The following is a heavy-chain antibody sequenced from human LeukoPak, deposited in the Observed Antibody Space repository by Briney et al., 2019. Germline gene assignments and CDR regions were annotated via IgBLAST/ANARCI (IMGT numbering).Heavy chain of an antibody. J-gene: IGHJ6*02. V-gene: IGHV4-59*01. D-gene: IGHD3-10*01. CDR1: GGSISSYY. CDR2: IYYSGST. CDR3: ARGGTYGSGSYYYYYGMDV. Sequence: PSETLSLTCTVSGGSISSYYGSWIRQPPGKGLEWIGYIYYSGSTNYNPSLKSRVTISVDTSKNQFSLKLSSVTAADTAVYYCARGGTYGSGSYYYYYGMDVWGQGTTVTVSS.